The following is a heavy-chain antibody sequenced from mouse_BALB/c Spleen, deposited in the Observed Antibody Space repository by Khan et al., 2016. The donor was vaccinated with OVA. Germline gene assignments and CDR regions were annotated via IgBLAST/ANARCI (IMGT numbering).Heavy chain of an antibody. CDR1: GYTFTSYV. J-gene: IGHJ2*01. CDR3: ARNDRYDVYFDY. V-gene: IGHV1S136*01. Sequence: VQLQQSGPELVKPGASVKMSCKASGYTFTSYVIHWVKQKPGQGLEWIGYIYPYNDDTKSNEKFKGKATLTSDKSSSTAYMELRSLTSEDSAVYYCARNDRYDVYFDYWGQGTTLTGSS. CDR2: IYPYNDDT. D-gene: IGHD2-14*01.